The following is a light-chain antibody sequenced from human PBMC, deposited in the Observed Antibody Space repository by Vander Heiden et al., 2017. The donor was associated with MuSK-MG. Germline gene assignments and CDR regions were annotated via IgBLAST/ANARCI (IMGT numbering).Light chain of an antibody. CDR2: LGS. Sequence: DLVMTQSPLSLPVTPGEPASISCRSSQSLLHSNGYNYLDWYLQKPGQSPQLLIYLGSNRASGVPDRFSGSGSGTDFTLKISRVEAEDVGVYYCRQALQTPYTFGQGTKLXIK. CDR3: RQALQTPYT. J-gene: IGKJ2*01. V-gene: IGKV2-28*01. CDR1: QSLLHSNGYNY.